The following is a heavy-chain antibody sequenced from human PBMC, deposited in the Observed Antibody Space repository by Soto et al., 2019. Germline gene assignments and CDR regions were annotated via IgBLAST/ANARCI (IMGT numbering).Heavy chain of an antibody. CDR3: ARLTLRFLEWLFSPGYYYGMDV. CDR2: MNPNSGNT. Sequence: ASVKVSCKASGYTFTSYDINWVRQATGQGLEWMGWMNPNSGNTGYAQKLQGRVTMTTDTSTSTAYMELRSLRSDDTAVYYCARLTLRFLEWLFSPGYYYGMDVWGQGTTVTVSS. CDR1: GYTFTSYD. J-gene: IGHJ6*02. D-gene: IGHD3-3*01. V-gene: IGHV1-8*01.